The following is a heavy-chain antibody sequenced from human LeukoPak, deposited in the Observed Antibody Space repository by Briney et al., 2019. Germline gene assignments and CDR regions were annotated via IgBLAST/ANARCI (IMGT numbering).Heavy chain of an antibody. D-gene: IGHD3-22*01. V-gene: IGHV4-31*03. J-gene: IGHJ4*02. CDR3: ARGPDPYDTSGYRYFDY. CDR2: IYYSGST. Sequence: SETLSLTCTVSGGSISSGGYYWSWIRQHPGKGLEWIGYIYYSGSTYYNPSLKSRVTISVDTSKNQFSLKLSSVTAADTAVYYCARGPDPYDTSGYRYFDYWGQGTLVTVSS. CDR1: GGSISSGGYY.